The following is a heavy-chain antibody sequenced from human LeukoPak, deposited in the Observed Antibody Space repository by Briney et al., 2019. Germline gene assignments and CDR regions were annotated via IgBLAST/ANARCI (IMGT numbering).Heavy chain of an antibody. CDR2: MNPNSGNT. CDR3: AREDSSGYGVDY. V-gene: IGHV1-8*03. D-gene: IGHD3-22*01. Sequence: ASVKVSCKASGYTFTSYDINWVRQAKGQGDERMGWMNPNSGNTGYPQKFQGTVTITRNTSISPAYMELSSLRSEDTAVYYCAREDSSGYGVDYWGQGTLVTVSS. CDR1: GYTFTSYD. J-gene: IGHJ4*02.